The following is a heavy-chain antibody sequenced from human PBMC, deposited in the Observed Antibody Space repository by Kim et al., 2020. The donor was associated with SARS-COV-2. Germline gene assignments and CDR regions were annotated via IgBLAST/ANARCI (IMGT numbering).Heavy chain of an antibody. CDR3: ARHTLRSLWFWALGDFDF. Sequence: SETLSLTCTVSGASVDSSDSYWGWIRQPPGKGLEWIGSFYYSGTTYYNPSLKSRVTISADTARNQFSLKMTPATVAGTALYYCARHTLRSLWFWALGDFDFWGQGTVVAVSS. CDR2: FYYSGTT. J-gene: IGHJ4*02. V-gene: IGHV4-39*01. D-gene: IGHD3-10*01. CDR1: GASVDSSDSY.